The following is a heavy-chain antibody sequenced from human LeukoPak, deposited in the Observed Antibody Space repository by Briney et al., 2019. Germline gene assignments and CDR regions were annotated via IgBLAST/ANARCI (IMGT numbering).Heavy chain of an antibody. Sequence: ASVKVSCKASGYTFTGYYMHWVRQAPGQGLEWMGWINPNSGGTNYAQKFQGRVTMTRDTSISTAYMELSRLRSDDTAVYYCARGQGSPLYYHYYYMDVWGKGTTVTISS. V-gene: IGHV1-2*02. CDR2: INPNSGGT. J-gene: IGHJ6*03. CDR1: GYTFTGYY. CDR3: ARGQGSPLYYHYYYMDV.